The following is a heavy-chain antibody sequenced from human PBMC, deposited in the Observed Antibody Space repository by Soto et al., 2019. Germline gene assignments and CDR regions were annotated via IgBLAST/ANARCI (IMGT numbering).Heavy chain of an antibody. V-gene: IGHV4-59*01. CDR2: FYYSGST. D-gene: IGHD6-19*01. CDR1: GGSISSYY. CDR3: ARGGWKLFDY. J-gene: IGHJ4*02. Sequence: QVQLQESGPGLVKPSETLSLTCTVSGGSISSYYWSWIRQPPGKGLEWFGYFYYSGSTNYYPSLKSRVTISVDASKNQFPLKLSSVTAADTAVYYCARGGWKLFDYWGQGTLVTVSS.